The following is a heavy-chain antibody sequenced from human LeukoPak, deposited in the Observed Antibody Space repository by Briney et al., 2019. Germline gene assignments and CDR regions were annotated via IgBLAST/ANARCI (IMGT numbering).Heavy chain of an antibody. V-gene: IGHV3-7*01. CDR3: AMGDYFDY. Sequence: GGSLRLSCAASEFTFSSNWMSWVRQAPGKGLEWVANIKQDESEKYYVGSVKGRFTISRDNAKNSLYPQMNSLRAEDTAMYYCAMGDYFDYWGQGTLVTVSS. CDR2: IKQDESEK. CDR1: EFTFSSNW. J-gene: IGHJ4*02.